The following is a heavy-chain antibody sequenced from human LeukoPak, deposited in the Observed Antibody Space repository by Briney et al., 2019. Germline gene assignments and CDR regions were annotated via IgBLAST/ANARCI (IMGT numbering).Heavy chain of an antibody. D-gene: IGHD2-2*01. J-gene: IGHJ6*02. V-gene: IGHV1-18*01. CDR3: ASGYCSSTSCKYYYYGMDV. CDR1: GYTFTSYG. CDR2: ISAYNGNT. Sequence: GASVKVSCTASGYTFTSYGISWVRQAPGQGLEWMGWISAYNGNTNYAQKLQGRVTMTTDTSTSTAYMELRSLRSDDTAVYYCASGYCSSTSCKYYYYGMDVWGQGTTVTVSS.